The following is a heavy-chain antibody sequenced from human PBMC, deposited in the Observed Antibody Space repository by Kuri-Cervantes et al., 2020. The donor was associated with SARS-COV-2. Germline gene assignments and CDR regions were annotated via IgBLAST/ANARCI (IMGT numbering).Heavy chain of an antibody. D-gene: IGHD5-18*01. V-gene: IGHV5-51*01. J-gene: IGHJ4*02. CDR2: IYPGDSDT. Sequence: GGSLRLSCKGSGYSFTSYWIGWVRQMPGKGLEWMGIIYPGDSDTRYSPSFQGQVTISADKSISTAYLRWSSLKASDTAMYYCARPGYSYGYYYFDYWGQGTLVTVSS. CDR1: GYSFTSYW. CDR3: ARPGYSYGYYYFDY.